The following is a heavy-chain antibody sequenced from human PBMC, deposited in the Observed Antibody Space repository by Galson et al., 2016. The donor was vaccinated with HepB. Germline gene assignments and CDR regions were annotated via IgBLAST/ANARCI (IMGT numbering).Heavy chain of an antibody. CDR3: AHSQSTRGYDFWSGPFFDY. V-gene: IGHV2-5*02. D-gene: IGHD3-3*01. J-gene: IGHJ4*02. Sequence: PALVKPTQTLTLTCTFSGFSFTRGVAVGWIRQPPGKALERLALIFWDDDKRYYPSLMSRLTITRDIARGQVVLTMTDVDPVDTATYYCAHSQSTRGYDFWSGPFFDYWGQGILVTVSS. CDR2: IFWDDDK. CDR1: GFSFTRGVA.